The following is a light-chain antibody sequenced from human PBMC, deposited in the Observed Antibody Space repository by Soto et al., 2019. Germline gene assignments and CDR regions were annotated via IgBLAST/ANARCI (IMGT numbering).Light chain of an antibody. Sequence: QSALTQPASVSGSPGQSITISCTGTSSDVGGYNYVSWYQQHPGKAPNLMIYDVSNRPSGVSNRFSGSKSGNTASLTISGLQAEDEADYYCSSYISSSTLVVFGGGTKLTVL. J-gene: IGLJ2*01. CDR2: DVS. V-gene: IGLV2-14*01. CDR1: SSDVGGYNY. CDR3: SSYISSSTLVV.